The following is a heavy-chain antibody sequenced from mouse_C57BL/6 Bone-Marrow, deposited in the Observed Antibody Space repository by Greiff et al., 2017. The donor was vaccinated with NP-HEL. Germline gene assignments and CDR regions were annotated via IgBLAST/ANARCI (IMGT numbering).Heavy chain of an antibody. J-gene: IGHJ1*03. D-gene: IGHD2-3*01. Sequence: VQRVESGPELVKPGASVKISCKASGYTFTDYYINWVKQRPGQGLEWIGWIFPGSGSTYYNEKFKGKATLTVDKSSSTAYMLLSSLTSEDSAVYFCAREREYENEGGYCDVWGTGTPVTVPS. CDR3: AREREYENEGGYCDV. CDR2: IFPGSGST. V-gene: IGHV1-75*01. CDR1: GYTFTDYY.